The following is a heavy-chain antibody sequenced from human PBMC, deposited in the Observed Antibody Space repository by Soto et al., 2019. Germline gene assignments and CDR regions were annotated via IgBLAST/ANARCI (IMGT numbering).Heavy chain of an antibody. CDR2: ISGSGSGI. CDR1: GFSFSNHA. D-gene: IGHD5-12*01. Sequence: EVQLVESGGGLVQPGGSLRLSCAASGFSFSNHAMTWVRQAPGKGLEWVSAISGSGSGIYYADSVKGRFTISRDNSKNTLYLQMNSLRVDDTAVYYCAKNRATGYDPFDYWGQGSLVTVSS. J-gene: IGHJ4*02. CDR3: AKNRATGYDPFDY. V-gene: IGHV3-23*04.